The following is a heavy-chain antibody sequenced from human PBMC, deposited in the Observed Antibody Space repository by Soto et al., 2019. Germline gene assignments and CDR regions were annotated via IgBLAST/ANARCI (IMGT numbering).Heavy chain of an antibody. CDR3: ARELRYYDSSGPNIHWYFDL. CDR2: ISAYNGNT. J-gene: IGHJ2*01. V-gene: IGHV1-18*04. D-gene: IGHD3-22*01. CDR1: GYTFTSYG. Sequence: ASVKVYCKSSGYTFTSYGISWVRQAPGQVLGWMGWISAYNGNTNYAQKLQGRVTMTTDTSTSTAYMELRSLRSDDTAVYYCARELRYYDSSGPNIHWYFDLWGRGTLVTVSS.